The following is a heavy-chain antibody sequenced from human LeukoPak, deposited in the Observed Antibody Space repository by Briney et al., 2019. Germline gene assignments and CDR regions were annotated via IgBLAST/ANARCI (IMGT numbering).Heavy chain of an antibody. CDR3: TPVIGSYPELRY. J-gene: IGHJ4*02. V-gene: IGHV3-15*01. Sequence: GGSLRLSCAASGFTFSNAWMSWVREAPSPELEYFGRMKSKTDVGTTDYAAPVKGRFTNSRDASKITLYLQMNSLKTEDTAVYYCTPVIGSYPELRYWGQGTLVTVSS. CDR1: GFTFSNAW. D-gene: IGHD1-26*01. CDR2: MKSKTDVGTT.